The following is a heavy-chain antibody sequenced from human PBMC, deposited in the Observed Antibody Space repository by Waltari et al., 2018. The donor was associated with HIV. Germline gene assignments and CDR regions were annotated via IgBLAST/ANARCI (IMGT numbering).Heavy chain of an antibody. Sequence: EVQLVESGGGLVQPGGSLRLSCVASGFTFSSDNMNWVRQAPGKGLEWLSYITSSGYTIYYADSVEGRFTVSRDNAKNSLYLQMNSLRAEDTAVYYCARTTHGIDFWGQGTLVTVSS. CDR3: ARTTHGIDF. CDR1: GFTFSSDN. CDR2: ITSSGYTI. D-gene: IGHD1-1*01. J-gene: IGHJ4*02. V-gene: IGHV3-48*04.